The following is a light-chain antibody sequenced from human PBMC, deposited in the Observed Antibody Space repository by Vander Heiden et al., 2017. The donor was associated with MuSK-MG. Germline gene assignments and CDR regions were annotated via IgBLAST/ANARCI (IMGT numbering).Light chain of an antibody. CDR2: GAS. CDR3: QQYNNWPLA. J-gene: IGKJ2*01. V-gene: IGKV3-15*01. Sequence: EIVMTPSPATLSLSPGERATLSCRASQGVSSYLAWYQQKPGQAPRLLIYGASTRATGIPARFSGSGSGTEFTLTISSLQSEDFAVYYCQQYNNWPLAFGQGTKLEI. CDR1: QGVSSY.